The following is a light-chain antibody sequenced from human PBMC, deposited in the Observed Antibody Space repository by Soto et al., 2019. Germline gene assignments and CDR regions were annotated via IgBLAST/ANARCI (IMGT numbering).Light chain of an antibody. CDR3: QQSYSSMYT. CDR1: QSISNY. J-gene: IGKJ2*01. CDR2: AAS. V-gene: IGKV1-39*01. Sequence: DIQMTQSPSSLSASVGDRVTITCRASQSISNYLSWYQQKPGKAPNLLIYAASSLQSGVPSRFSGRGSGTDFTLTISSLQPEDFATYYCQQSYSSMYTFGQGTKLEIK.